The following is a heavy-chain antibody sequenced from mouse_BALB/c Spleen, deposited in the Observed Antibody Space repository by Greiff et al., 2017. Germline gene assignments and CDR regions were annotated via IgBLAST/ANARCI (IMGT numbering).Heavy chain of an antibody. Sequence: VQRVESGPGLVAPSQSLSITCTVSGFSLTGYGVNWVRQPPGKGLEWLGMIWGDGSTDYNSALKSRLSISKDNSKSQVFLKMNSLQTDDTARYYCARDPSYGNSYYYAMDYWGQGTSVTVSS. V-gene: IGHV2-6-7*01. CDR2: IWGDGST. D-gene: IGHD2-1*01. J-gene: IGHJ4*01. CDR3: ARDPSYGNSYYYAMDY. CDR1: GFSLTGYG.